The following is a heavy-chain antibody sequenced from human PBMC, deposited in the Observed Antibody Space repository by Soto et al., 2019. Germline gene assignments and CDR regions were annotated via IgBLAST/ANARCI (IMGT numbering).Heavy chain of an antibody. CDR2: INAGNSHT. CDR3: ARDVGGADY. V-gene: IGHV1-3*01. CDR1: GYTFTSYA. Sequence: QVQLVQSGAEVKKPGAAVKVVCKASGYTFTSYAMHWVRQAPGQRLEWMGWINAGNSHTKYSQKFQGRVTITRDTSASTAYMELSSMRSEATAVYYCARDVGGADYWGQGTLVTVSS. D-gene: IGHD1-26*01. J-gene: IGHJ4*02.